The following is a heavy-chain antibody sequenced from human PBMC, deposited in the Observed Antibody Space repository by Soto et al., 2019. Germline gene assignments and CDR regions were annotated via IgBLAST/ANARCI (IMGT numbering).Heavy chain of an antibody. CDR3: ARGTVTSGRWFGP. Sequence: QVHLVQSETEVKEPGASVTVSCKTSHATFTGYTINWVRQAPGQGLEWLGWISSLSGNTYYARDFQGRLTMPTNTSATTAYMELRSLRSDDTAVYFCARGTVTSGRWFGPWGQGTLVTVSS. CDR2: ISSLSGNT. CDR1: HATFTGYT. V-gene: IGHV1-18*04. J-gene: IGHJ5*02. D-gene: IGHD4-17*01.